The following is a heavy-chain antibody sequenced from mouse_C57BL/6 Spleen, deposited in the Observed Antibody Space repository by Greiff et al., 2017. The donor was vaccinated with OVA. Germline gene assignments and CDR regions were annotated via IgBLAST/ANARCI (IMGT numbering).Heavy chain of an antibody. CDR2: IHPSDSDT. J-gene: IGHJ3*01. D-gene: IGHD2-1*01. CDR3: AMPGIYYYDFAY. CDR1: GYTFTSYW. V-gene: IGHV1-74*01. Sequence: VKLQQPGAELVKPGASVKVSCKASGYTFTSYWMHWVKQRPGQGLEWIGRIHPSDSDTNYNQKFKGKATLTVDKSSSTAYMQLSSLTSEDSAVYYCAMPGIYYYDFAYWGQGTLVTVSA.